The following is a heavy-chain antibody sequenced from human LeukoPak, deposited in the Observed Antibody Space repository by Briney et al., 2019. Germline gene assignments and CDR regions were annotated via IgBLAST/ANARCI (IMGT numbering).Heavy chain of an antibody. J-gene: IGHJ4*02. V-gene: IGHV4-4*09. D-gene: IGHD3-16*02. CDR3: ASPRRDYRYTFDY. Sequence: SETLSLTCTVSGGSISGYYWSWIRQPPGKGLEWIGYIYSSGSTNYNPSLKSRVTISVDTSKSQFSLRLNSVTAADTAVYYRASPRRDYRYTFDYWGQGTLVTVSS. CDR2: IYSSGST. CDR1: GGSISGYY.